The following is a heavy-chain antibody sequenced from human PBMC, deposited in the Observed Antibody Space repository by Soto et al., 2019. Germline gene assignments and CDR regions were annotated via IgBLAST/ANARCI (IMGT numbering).Heavy chain of an antibody. J-gene: IGHJ4*02. CDR3: AHYYDSSGLIDY. Sequence: QLQLQESGPGLVKPSETLSLTCTVSGGSISSSSYYWGWIRQPPGKGLGWIGSIYYSGSTYYNPSLKSRVTISVDTSKNQFSLKLSSVTAADTAVYYCAHYYDSSGLIDYWGQGTLVTVSS. CDR1: GGSISSSSYY. D-gene: IGHD3-22*01. V-gene: IGHV4-39*01. CDR2: IYYSGST.